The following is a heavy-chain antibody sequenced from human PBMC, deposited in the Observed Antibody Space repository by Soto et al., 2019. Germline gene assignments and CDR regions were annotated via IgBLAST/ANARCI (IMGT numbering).Heavy chain of an antibody. CDR2: IYHTGIT. Sequence: PXETLSLTFAVSGDSISSSHWWTWVRQPPGKGLEWIGDIYHTGITNYNPSLKSRVTISVDKSKNQFSLKLTSVTAADTAVYYCARYSASALYYYFGMEVWGQGTTVTVSS. CDR3: ARYSASALYYYFGMEV. J-gene: IGHJ6*02. V-gene: IGHV4-4*02. D-gene: IGHD6-13*01. CDR1: GDSISSSHW.